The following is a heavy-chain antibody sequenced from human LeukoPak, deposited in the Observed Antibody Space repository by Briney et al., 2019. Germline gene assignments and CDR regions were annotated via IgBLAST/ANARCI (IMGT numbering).Heavy chain of an antibody. V-gene: IGHV3-23*01. D-gene: IGHD2-15*01. CDR1: GFTFSRYA. J-gene: IGHJ4*02. CDR3: ANDCSGGQCYSGLY. Sequence: GGSLRLSCAASGFTFSRYAMTWVRQAPGKGLEWVSTFSSSGGSTYYADSVKGRFTISRDSSKNTLFLQMNSLRAEDTAVYYCANDCSGGQCYSGLYWGQGTLVTVSS. CDR2: FSSSGGST.